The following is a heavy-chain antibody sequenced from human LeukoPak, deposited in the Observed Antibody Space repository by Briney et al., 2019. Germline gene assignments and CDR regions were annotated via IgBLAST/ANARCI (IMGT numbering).Heavy chain of an antibody. Sequence: ASVKVSCKASGYTFTSYAMHWVRQAPGQRLEWMGWINAGNGNTKYSQKFQDRVTITRDTSASTAYMELSSLRSEDTGVYYCARLMVRGVIIQGFDYWGQGTLVTVSS. D-gene: IGHD3-10*01. CDR2: INAGNGNT. J-gene: IGHJ4*02. V-gene: IGHV1-3*01. CDR1: GYTFTSYA. CDR3: ARLMVRGVIIQGFDY.